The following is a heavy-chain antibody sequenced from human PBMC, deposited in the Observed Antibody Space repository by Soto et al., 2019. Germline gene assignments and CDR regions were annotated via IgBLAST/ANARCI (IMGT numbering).Heavy chain of an antibody. CDR2: ISFSGDST. J-gene: IGHJ4*02. D-gene: IGHD3-9*01. CDR1: GFAFSNYA. Sequence: EVQLLESGGGLIQPGGSLRLSCAASGFAFSNYAMNWVRQAPGKGLEWVSTISFSGDSTYYADSVKGRFTISRDNSKNTLYLQMNSLRAEDTAVYYCANYFAGSRYKGFEYWGQGSLVTVSS. CDR3: ANYFAGSRYKGFEY. V-gene: IGHV3-23*01.